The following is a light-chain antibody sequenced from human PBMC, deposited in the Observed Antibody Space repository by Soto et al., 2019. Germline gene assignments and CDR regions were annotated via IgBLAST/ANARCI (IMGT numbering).Light chain of an antibody. Sequence: DIPMTQSPSSLSASVGDRVTITCRASQRISSYLNWYQQKPGKAPKLLIYAASRLQSGVPSRFSGSGSGTDFTLTISSLQPEDFAAYYCQQSYSTPRTFGQGTKVQIK. V-gene: IGKV1-39*01. CDR1: QRISSY. CDR2: AAS. CDR3: QQSYSTPRT. J-gene: IGKJ1*01.